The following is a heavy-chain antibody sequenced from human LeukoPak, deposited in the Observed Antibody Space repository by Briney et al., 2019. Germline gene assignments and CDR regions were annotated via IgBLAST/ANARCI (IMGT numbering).Heavy chain of an antibody. CDR3: ATRGSYYGRPIDY. CDR1: GFTFSSYA. CDR2: ISYDGSNK. D-gene: IGHD1-26*01. V-gene: IGHV3-30*04. Sequence: GGSLRLSCAASGFTFSSYAMHWVRQAPGKGLEWVAVISYDGSNKYYADSVKGRFTISRDNSKNTLYLQMNSLRAEDTAVYYCATRGSYYGRPIDYWGQGTLVTVSS. J-gene: IGHJ4*02.